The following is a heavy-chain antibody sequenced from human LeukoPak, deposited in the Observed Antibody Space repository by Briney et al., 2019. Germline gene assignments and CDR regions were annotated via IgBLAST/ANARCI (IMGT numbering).Heavy chain of an antibody. V-gene: IGHV3-30-3*01. J-gene: IGHJ6*02. CDR2: ISYDGSNK. Sequence: GGSLRLSCAASGSTFSSYAMHWVRQAPGKGLEWVAVISYDGSNKYYADSVKGRFTISRDNSKNTLYLQMNSLRAEDTAVYYCAREWLVTNYYYYYGMDVWGQGTTVTVSS. D-gene: IGHD6-19*01. CDR3: AREWLVTNYYYYYGMDV. CDR1: GSTFSSYA.